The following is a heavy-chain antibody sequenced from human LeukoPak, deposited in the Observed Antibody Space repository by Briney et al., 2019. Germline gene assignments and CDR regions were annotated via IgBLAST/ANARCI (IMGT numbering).Heavy chain of an antibody. D-gene: IGHD2-8*02. CDR3: ARGYWFYFDY. CDR1: GGFIDGGSYY. CDR2: IYIRGTT. Sequence: SQTLSLTCTVSGGFIDGGSYYWSWIRQPAGKGLEWIGRIYIRGTTSYNPSLKSRVTISADTSKHQFSLKLTSVTAADTAVYYCARGYWFYFDYWGRGTLVTVSS. J-gene: IGHJ4*02. V-gene: IGHV4-61*02.